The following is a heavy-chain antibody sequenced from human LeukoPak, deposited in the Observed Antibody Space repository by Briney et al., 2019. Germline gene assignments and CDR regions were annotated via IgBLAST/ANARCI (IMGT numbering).Heavy chain of an antibody. Sequence: SETLSLTCAVYGGSFSGYYWSWIRQPPGKGLEWIGEINHSGSTNYNPSLKSRVTIPVDTSKNQFSLKLSSVTAADTAVYYCARGAPYFASFDYWGQGTLVTVSS. V-gene: IGHV4-34*01. CDR3: ARGAPYFASFDY. J-gene: IGHJ4*02. CDR2: INHSGST. CDR1: GGSFSGYY. D-gene: IGHD3-9*01.